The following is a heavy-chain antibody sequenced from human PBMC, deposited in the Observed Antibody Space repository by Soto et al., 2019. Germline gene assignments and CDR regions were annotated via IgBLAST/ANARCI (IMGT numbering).Heavy chain of an antibody. V-gene: IGHV3-30*03. Sequence: GGSLRLSCEGSGFSFRGYAMHWVRQAPGKGLEWVAVISYDGNNKYYGDSVKGRLTISRDNPKNTLYLQMNSRRPQDTAIYYRAVSSGDGRGDSCYFGTLEYWGQGALVTVSS. CDR1: GFSFRGYA. J-gene: IGHJ4*02. CDR2: ISYDGNNK. D-gene: IGHD2-15*01. CDR3: AVSSGDGRGDSCYFGTLEY.